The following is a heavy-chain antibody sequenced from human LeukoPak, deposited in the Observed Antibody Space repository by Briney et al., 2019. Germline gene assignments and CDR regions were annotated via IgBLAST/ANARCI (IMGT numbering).Heavy chain of an antibody. V-gene: IGHV3-23*01. Sequence: QPGGSLRLSCAASGFTFSSYAMSWVRQAPGKGLEWVSGISGSGGSTYYADSVKGRFTISRDNSQNTLYLQMNSLRAEDTAVYYCAKPKYYDSSAFKAYYFDYWGQGALATVSS. CDR3: AKPKYYDSSAFKAYYFDY. CDR2: ISGSGGST. CDR1: GFTFSSYA. J-gene: IGHJ4*02. D-gene: IGHD3-22*01.